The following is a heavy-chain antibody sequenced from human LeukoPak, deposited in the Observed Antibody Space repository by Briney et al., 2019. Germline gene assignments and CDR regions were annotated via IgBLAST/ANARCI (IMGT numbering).Heavy chain of an antibody. CDR1: GFTFNNYA. CDR3: AKAPAAATKYYYGMDV. D-gene: IGHD6-13*01. V-gene: IGHV3-23*01. J-gene: IGHJ6*02. Sequence: GGSLRLSCAASGFTFNNYAMSWVRQAPGKGLEWVSAIIGSGGATYYADSVKSRFTISRDNSKNTLFLHMNSLRVEDTAVYYCAKAPAAATKYYYGMDVWGQGTTVTVSS. CDR2: IIGSGGAT.